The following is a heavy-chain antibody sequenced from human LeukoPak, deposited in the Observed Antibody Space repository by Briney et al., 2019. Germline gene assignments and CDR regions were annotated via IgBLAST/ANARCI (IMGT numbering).Heavy chain of an antibody. Sequence: PGGSLRLSCAASGFTFSSYWMSWVRQAPGKGLEWVANMKQDGSEKYYVDSVKGRFTISRDNAKNSLYLQMNSLRAEDTAVYYCARDRGYSSSWYRTHFDYWGQGTLVTVSS. J-gene: IGHJ4*02. V-gene: IGHV3-7*01. CDR2: MKQDGSEK. CDR3: ARDRGYSSSWYRTHFDY. D-gene: IGHD6-13*01. CDR1: GFTFSSYW.